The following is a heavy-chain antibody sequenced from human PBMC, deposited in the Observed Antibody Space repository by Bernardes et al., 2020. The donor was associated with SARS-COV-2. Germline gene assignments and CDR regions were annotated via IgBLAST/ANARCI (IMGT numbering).Heavy chain of an antibody. J-gene: IGHJ2*01. Sequence: SQTLSLTCAVYSGSSSGYYWSWNRQTPGKGLEWNGEINDSGSTKYNPALKSRVTITVDPSKNQSSLKLKSVTAAATAVYYCARGGAGVVSDLVLLFANGYCDLWGRGTLVTVSS. V-gene: IGHV4-34*01. CDR1: SGSSSGYY. D-gene: IGHD2-15*01. CDR3: ARGGAGVVSDLVLLFANGYCDL. CDR2: INDSGST.